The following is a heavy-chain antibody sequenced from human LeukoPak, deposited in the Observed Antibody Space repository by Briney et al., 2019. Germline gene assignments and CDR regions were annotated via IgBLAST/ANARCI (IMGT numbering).Heavy chain of an antibody. D-gene: IGHD3-22*01. J-gene: IGHJ3*02. CDR3: AWDSSGYYYGAFDI. CDR1: GFTFSSYG. Sequence: GRSLRLSCAASGFTFSSYGMHWVRQAPGKGLEWVAVITYGGSNKYYADSVKGRFTISRDNSKNTLYLQMNSLRAEDTAVYYCAWDSSGYYYGAFDIWGQGTMVTVSS. V-gene: IGHV3-30*03. CDR2: ITYGGSNK.